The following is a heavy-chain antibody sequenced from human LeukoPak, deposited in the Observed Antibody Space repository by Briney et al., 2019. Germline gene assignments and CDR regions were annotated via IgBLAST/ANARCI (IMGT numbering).Heavy chain of an antibody. D-gene: IGHD2-15*01. CDR1: GGSFSGYY. CDR2: INHSGST. V-gene: IGHV4-34*01. J-gene: IGHJ4*02. CDR3: ARGGGPLPRDY. Sequence: KTSETLSLTCAVYGGSFSGYYWSWIRQPPGKGLEWIGEINHSGSTNYNPSLKSRVTISVDTSKNQFSLKLSSVTAADTAVYYCARGGGPLPRDYWGQGTLVTVSS.